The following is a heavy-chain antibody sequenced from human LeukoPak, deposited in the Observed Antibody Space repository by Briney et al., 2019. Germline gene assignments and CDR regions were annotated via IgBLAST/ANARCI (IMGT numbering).Heavy chain of an antibody. Sequence: PGGSLRLSCAASGFTFSSYSMNWVRQAPGKGLEWVSSISSSSSYIYYADSVKGRFTISRDNAENSLYLQMNSLRAEDTAVYYCARVGKCSGGSCYFDYWGQGTLVTVSS. J-gene: IGHJ4*02. CDR3: ARVGKCSGGSCYFDY. D-gene: IGHD2-15*01. CDR1: GFTFSSYS. CDR2: ISSSSSYI. V-gene: IGHV3-21*01.